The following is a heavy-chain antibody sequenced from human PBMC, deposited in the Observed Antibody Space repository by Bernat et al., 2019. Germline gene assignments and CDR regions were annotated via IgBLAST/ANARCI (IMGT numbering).Heavy chain of an antibody. V-gene: IGHV3-15*07. CDR1: GFTFSNAW. CDR2: IKSKTDGGTT. D-gene: IGHD6-6*01. Sequence: EVQLVESGGGLVKPGGSLRLSCAASGFTFSNAWMNWVRQAPGKGLEWVGRIKSKTDGGTTAYAAPVKGRFTISRDDSKNTLYLQINSLKTEDTAVYYCTTGLAARPIYPRPYDYYYYGMDVWGQGTTVTVSS. CDR3: TTGLAARPIYPRPYDYYYYGMDV. J-gene: IGHJ6*02.